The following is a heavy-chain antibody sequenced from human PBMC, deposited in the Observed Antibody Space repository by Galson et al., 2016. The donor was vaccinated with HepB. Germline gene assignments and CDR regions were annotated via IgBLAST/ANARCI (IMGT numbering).Heavy chain of an antibody. V-gene: IGHV3-9*01. J-gene: IGHJ5*02. CDR3: VRDIGPNYHDVLTGFDR. CDR1: GFTFDDYA. CDR2: ISWHGNSI. Sequence: SLRLSCAGSGFTFDDYAIHWVRQGPGKGLEWVAGISWHGNSIGYADSVKGRFTISRDNDKNSVYLEVTPLTIDDTALYYCVRDIGPNYHDVLTGFDRWGQGTLVTVSS. D-gene: IGHD3-9*01.